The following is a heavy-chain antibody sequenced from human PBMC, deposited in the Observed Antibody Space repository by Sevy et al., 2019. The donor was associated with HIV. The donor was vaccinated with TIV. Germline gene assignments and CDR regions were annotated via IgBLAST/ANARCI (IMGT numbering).Heavy chain of an antibody. V-gene: IGHV1-69*13. CDR2: IIPIFGTA. D-gene: IGHD3-3*01. J-gene: IGHJ4*02. CDR1: GGTFSSYA. CDR3: ARGPYYDFWSGYFGFDY. Sequence: ASVKVSCKASGGTFSSYAISWVRQAPGRGLEWMGGIIPIFGTANYAQKFQGRVTITADESTSTAYMELSSLRSEDTAVYYCARGPYYDFWSGYFGFDYWGQGTLVTVSS.